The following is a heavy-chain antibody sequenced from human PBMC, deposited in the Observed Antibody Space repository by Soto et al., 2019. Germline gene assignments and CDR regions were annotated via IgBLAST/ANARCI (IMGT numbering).Heavy chain of an antibody. CDR2: TYYSGGT. J-gene: IGHJ6*02. D-gene: IGHD2-2*01. CDR3: ARLGYCSSTSCALSAYYYGMDV. Sequence: SETLSLTCTVSGGSISSYYWSWIRQPPGKGLEWIAYTYYSGGTNYNPSLKSRVTISVDRSKNQFSLKLSSVTAEDTAVYYCARLGYCSSTSCALSAYYYGMDVWGQGTTVTVSS. V-gene: IGHV4-59*12. CDR1: GGSISSYY.